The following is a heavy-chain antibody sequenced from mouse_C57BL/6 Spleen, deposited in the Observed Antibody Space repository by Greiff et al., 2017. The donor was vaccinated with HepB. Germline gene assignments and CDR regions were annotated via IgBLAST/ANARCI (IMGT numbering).Heavy chain of an antibody. D-gene: IGHD1-1*01. J-gene: IGHJ4*01. CDR1: GYTFTDYN. V-gene: IGHV1-18*01. CDR3: ARSDYYGSSYGDYAMDY. CDR2: ISPNNGGT. Sequence: EVQLQQSGPELVKPGASVKIPCKASGYTFTDYNMDWVKQSHGKSLEWIGDISPNNGGTNYNQKFKGKATLTVDKSSSTAYMELRSLTSEDTAVYYSARSDYYGSSYGDYAMDYWGQGTSVTVSS.